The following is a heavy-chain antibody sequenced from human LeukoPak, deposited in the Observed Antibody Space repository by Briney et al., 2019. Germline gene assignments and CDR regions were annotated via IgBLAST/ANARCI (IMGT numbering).Heavy chain of an antibody. Sequence: PGGSLRLSCAASGFTFSSYAMHWVRQAPGKGLEWVAVISYDGSNKYYADSVKGRFTISRDNSQNTLYLQMNSLRAEDTAVYYCARGTTVTTLYYFDYWGQGTLVTVSP. J-gene: IGHJ4*02. CDR2: ISYDGSNK. CDR1: GFTFSSYA. CDR3: ARGTTVTTLYYFDY. V-gene: IGHV3-30*04. D-gene: IGHD4-17*01.